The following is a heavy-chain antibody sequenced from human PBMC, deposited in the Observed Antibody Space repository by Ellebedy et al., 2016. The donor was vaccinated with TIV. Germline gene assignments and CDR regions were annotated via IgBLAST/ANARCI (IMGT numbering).Heavy chain of an antibody. J-gene: IGHJ4*02. CDR2: IIAYNGNT. D-gene: IGHD6-19*01. CDR3: ARDNAYSSGYYPDY. Sequence: ASVKVSCXASGYTFTSYGISWVRQAPGQGLEWMGWIIAYNGNTNYVQKFQGRVTMTTDTSTSTAYMELRSLRSDDTAAYFCARDNAYSSGYYPDYWGQGTLVTVSS. CDR1: GYTFTSYG. V-gene: IGHV1-18*01.